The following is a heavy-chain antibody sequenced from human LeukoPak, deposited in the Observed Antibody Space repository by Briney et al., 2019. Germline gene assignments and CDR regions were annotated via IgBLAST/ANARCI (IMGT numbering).Heavy chain of an antibody. V-gene: IGHV1-69*06. CDR1: GYTFISHD. J-gene: IGHJ3*02. Sequence: SVKVSCKASGYTFISHDINWVRQAPGQGLEWMGKIIPIFGTANYAQKFQRRVTITADKSKSTAYMELSSLRSEDTAVYYCAHPSDYGLHAAFDIWGQGTMVTVSS. CDR3: AHPSDYGLHAAFDI. CDR2: IIPIFGTA. D-gene: IGHD4-17*01.